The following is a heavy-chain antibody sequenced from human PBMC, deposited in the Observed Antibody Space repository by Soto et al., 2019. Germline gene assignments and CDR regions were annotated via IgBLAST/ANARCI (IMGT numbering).Heavy chain of an antibody. CDR1: GYIFTTYS. J-gene: IGHJ4*02. CDR3: ARVRSSIREVHY. CDR2: VDPRDGST. D-gene: IGHD3-3*02. Sequence: QVQLVQSGAEMKRPGASVILSCKASGYIFTTYSIHWVRQTAGQGLEWMAKVDPRDGSTGYAQKFRGRVSMALDTATGKVSMEVPSLTSDDTAKYYCARVRSSIREVHYSGQGTQVTGSS. V-gene: IGHV1-46*01.